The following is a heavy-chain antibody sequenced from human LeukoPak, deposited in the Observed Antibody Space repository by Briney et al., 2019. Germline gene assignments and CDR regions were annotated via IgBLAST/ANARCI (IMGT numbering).Heavy chain of an antibody. D-gene: IGHD5-12*01. Sequence: SETLSLTCAVYGGSFSGYYWSWIRQPPGKGLEWIGEINHSGSTNYNPSLKSRVTISVDTSKNQFSLKLSSVTAAGTAVYYCARGSGYDFDYWGQGTLVTVSS. J-gene: IGHJ4*02. CDR1: GGSFSGYY. V-gene: IGHV4-34*01. CDR2: INHSGST. CDR3: ARGSGYDFDY.